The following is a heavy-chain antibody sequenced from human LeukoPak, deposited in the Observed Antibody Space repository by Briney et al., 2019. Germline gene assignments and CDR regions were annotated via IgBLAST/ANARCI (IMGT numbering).Heavy chain of an antibody. J-gene: IGHJ4*02. CDR1: GFTFSSYW. CDR3: ASAGYRAGIDN. D-gene: IGHD5-12*01. CDR2: INTDGSSI. V-gene: IGHV3-74*01. Sequence: GGSLRLSCAASGFTFSSYWMHWVRQAPGKGLVWVSRINTDGSSITYLDSVKGRFTISRDNAKNTLYPQMNSLRAEDTAVYYCASAGYRAGIDNWGQGTLVTVS.